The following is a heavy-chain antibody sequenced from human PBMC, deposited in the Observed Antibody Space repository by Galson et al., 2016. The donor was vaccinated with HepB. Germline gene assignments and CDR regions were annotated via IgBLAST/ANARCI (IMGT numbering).Heavy chain of an antibody. CDR1: GYSFTTYW. D-gene: IGHD7-27*01. CDR3: ARHVWGGGGTDAFDI. CDR2: IDPSDSFT. V-gene: IGHV5-10-1*01. J-gene: IGHJ3*02. Sequence: QSGAEVKMPGESLRISCKGSGYSFTTYWITWVRQMPGKGLEWMGRIDPSDSFTNYSPSFQGHVTISTDNSINTAHLQWSSLKASDTAIYYCARHVWGGGGTDAFDIWGQGTMVTVSS.